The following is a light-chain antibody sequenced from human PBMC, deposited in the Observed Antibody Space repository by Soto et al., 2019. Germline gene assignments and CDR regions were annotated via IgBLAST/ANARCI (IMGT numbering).Light chain of an antibody. Sequence: QSLLTEPRSVSLSPGQTVTISCTGTSSDVGGYKYVSWYQQHPGKAPKLTIYDVSKRPSGVPDRFSGSKSGNTASLTISGLQTEDEADYYCCSYAGSYVFGTGTKVTVL. CDR3: CSYAGSYV. V-gene: IGLV2-11*01. CDR1: SSDVGGYKY. J-gene: IGLJ1*01. CDR2: DVS.